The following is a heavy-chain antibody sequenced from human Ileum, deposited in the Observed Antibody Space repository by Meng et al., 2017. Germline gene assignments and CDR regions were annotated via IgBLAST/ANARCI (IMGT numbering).Heavy chain of an antibody. J-gene: IGHJ4*02. CDR1: GDSISTTNW. D-gene: IGHD4-23*01. Sequence: QGQLKGAGPGLVKPSGTLSLTSAVSGDSISTTNWWNWVRQPPGEGLEWIGEIYHSGLVNYNLSLKSRVTLSIDKSKNQFSLKLISVTAADTGVYYCAANSGKKMHSWGQGTLVTVSS. CDR2: IYHSGLV. CDR3: AANSGKKMHS. V-gene: IGHV4-4*02.